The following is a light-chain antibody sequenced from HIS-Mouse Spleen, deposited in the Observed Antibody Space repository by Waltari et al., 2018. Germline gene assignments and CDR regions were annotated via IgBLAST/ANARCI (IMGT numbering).Light chain of an antibody. CDR1: SIDVGGYNY. CDR2: EVS. V-gene: IGLV2-8*01. J-gene: IGLJ2*01. Sequence: QSALTQPPSASGSPGQSVPISCTGTSIDVGGYNYVSWYQQHPGKPPKLMIYEVSKRPSGVPDRFSGSKSGNTASLTVSGLQAEDEADYYCSSYAGSNNLVFGGGTKLTVL. CDR3: SSYAGSNNLV.